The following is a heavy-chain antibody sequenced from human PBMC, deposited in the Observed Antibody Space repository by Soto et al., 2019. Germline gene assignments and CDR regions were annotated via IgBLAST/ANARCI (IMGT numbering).Heavy chain of an antibody. D-gene: IGHD6-19*01. V-gene: IGHV4-4*02. CDR1: GGSVTTNYW. J-gene: IGHJ4*02. Sequence: QLQESGPGLVKPSGTLSLTCAVSGGSVTTNYWWGWGRQSPVTGLGWIGDMSHGGPTNYSPSLKSRVTLTVDTSKTQFSLELKSVTAADTAVYFCGMSRGWYQIHSWGQGTLVTVSS. CDR3: GMSRGWYQIHS. CDR2: MSHGGPT.